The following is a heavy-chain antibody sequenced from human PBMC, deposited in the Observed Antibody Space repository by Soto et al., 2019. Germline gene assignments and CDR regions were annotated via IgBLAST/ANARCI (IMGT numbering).Heavy chain of an antibody. D-gene: IGHD2-15*01. V-gene: IGHV2-5*02. Sequence: QITLKESGPTLVKPTQTLTLTCTFSGFSLTTTGVGVGWIRQPPGKALEWLAIIYWDDDKRYSPSLKSRLTITXDXXKNQLVLTMTHMDPVDTATYFCAHRAVLCSGGTCYSHPFDFWGQGTLVTVSS. CDR1: GFSLTTTGVG. CDR2: IYWDDDK. J-gene: IGHJ4*02. CDR3: AHRAVLCSGGTCYSHPFDF.